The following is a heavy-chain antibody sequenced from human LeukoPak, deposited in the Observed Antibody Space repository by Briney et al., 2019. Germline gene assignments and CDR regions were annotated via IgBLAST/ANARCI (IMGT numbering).Heavy chain of an antibody. CDR3: ARVVGATDYYYYYGMDV. J-gene: IGHJ6*02. V-gene: IGHV1-2*02. Sequence: ASVKVSCKASGYTFTGYYMHWVRQAPGQGLEWMGWINPNSGGTNYAQKFQGRVTMTRDTSISTAYMELSRVRSDDTAVYYCARVVGATDYYYYYGMDVWGQGTTVTVSS. CDR2: INPNSGGT. CDR1: GYTFTGYY. D-gene: IGHD1-26*01.